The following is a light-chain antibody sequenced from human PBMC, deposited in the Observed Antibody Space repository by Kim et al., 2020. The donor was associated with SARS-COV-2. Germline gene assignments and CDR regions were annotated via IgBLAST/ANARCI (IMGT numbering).Light chain of an antibody. CDR3: CSYAGNSVVV. J-gene: IGLJ2*01. Sequence: GPSITISCSVTSNDVGGYHLVSWYQQRPGKVPKLIIYEVDKRPSGVSNHFSGSKSGNTASLRISGLQAEDEGDYYCCSYAGNSVVVFGGGTQLPVL. CDR2: EVD. CDR1: SNDVGGYHL. V-gene: IGLV2-23*02.